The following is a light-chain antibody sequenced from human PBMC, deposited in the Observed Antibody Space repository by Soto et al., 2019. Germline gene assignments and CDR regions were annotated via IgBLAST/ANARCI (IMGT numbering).Light chain of an antibody. CDR1: QSVSSSY. V-gene: IGKV3D-7*01. CDR3: QQDYNCLA. Sequence: IVMTQSPATLSFSPGERATLSCRASQSVSSSYLSWYQQKPGQAPRLLIYGASTRATGIPARFSGSGSGTDFTLTSSSLQPDDFAVYYCQQDYNCLAFGSGKRLQI. J-gene: IGKJ5*01. CDR2: GAS.